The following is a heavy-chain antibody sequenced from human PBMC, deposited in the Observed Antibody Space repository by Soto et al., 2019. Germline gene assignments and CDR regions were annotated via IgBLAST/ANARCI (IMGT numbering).Heavy chain of an antibody. CDR2: INPNSGGT. J-gene: IGHJ6*02. D-gene: IGHD3-3*01. V-gene: IGHV1-2*02. Sequence: ASVKVSCKASGYTFTGYYMHWVRQAPGQGLEWMGWINPNSGGTNYAQKFQGSVTMTRDTSISTAYMELSRLRSDDTAVYYCARSLDYDFWSGYSYGMDVWGQGTTVTVSS. CDR1: GYTFTGYY. CDR3: ARSLDYDFWSGYSYGMDV.